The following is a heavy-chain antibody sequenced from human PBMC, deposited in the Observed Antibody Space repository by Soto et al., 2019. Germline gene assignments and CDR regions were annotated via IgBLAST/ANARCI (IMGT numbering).Heavy chain of an antibody. CDR2: ISAYNGKT. V-gene: IGHV1-18*04. J-gene: IGHJ5*02. Sequence: QVQLVQSGAEVKKPGASVKVSCKASGYTFTSYGISWVRQAPGQGLEWMGWISAYNGKTSYAQKRQGRVTMTTDPSTSVAYRVLRCLRSDYTSLYCCARLGSGGNYEYWFAPWGQGTLVAVSS. CDR3: ARLGSGGNYEYWFAP. D-gene: IGHD2-15*01. CDR1: GYTFTSYG.